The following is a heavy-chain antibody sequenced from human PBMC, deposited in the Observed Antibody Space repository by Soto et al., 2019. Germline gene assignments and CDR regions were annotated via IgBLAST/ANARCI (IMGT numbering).Heavy chain of an antibody. D-gene: IGHD6-13*01. CDR1: GGSFSGYY. CDR2: INHSGST. CDR3: ARGPYSSSWYSDY. J-gene: IGHJ4*02. V-gene: IGHV4-34*01. Sequence: QVQLQQWGAGLLKPSETLSLTCAVYGGSFSGYYWSWIRQPPGKGLEWIGEINHSGSTNYNPSLKSRATISVDTSKNQFSLKLSSVTAADTAVYYGARGPYSSSWYSDYWGQGTLVTVSS.